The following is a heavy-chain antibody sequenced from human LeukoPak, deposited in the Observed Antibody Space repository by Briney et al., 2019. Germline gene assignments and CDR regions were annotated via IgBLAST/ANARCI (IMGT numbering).Heavy chain of an antibody. Sequence: ASVKVSCKASGYTFTSYGISWVRQAPGQGLEWMGWISAYNGNTNYAQKLQGRVTMTTDTSTSTAYMELRSLRSDDTAVYYCARWHPITMVRGVGDYYGMDVWGQGTTVTDSS. D-gene: IGHD3-10*01. CDR2: ISAYNGNT. V-gene: IGHV1-18*01. J-gene: IGHJ6*02. CDR3: ARWHPITMVRGVGDYYGMDV. CDR1: GYTFTSYG.